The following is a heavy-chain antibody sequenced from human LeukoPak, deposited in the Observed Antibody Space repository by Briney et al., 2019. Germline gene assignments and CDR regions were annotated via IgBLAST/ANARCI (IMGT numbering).Heavy chain of an antibody. CDR2: ISSSSSYI. Sequence: PGGSLRLSCAASGFTFSSYSMNWVRQAPGKGLEWVSSISSSSSYIYYADSVKGRFTISRDNAKNSLYLQMNSLRAEDTAVYYCARDVSGPPTGYYFDYWGQGTLVTVSS. V-gene: IGHV3-21*01. CDR3: ARDVSGPPTGYYFDY. D-gene: IGHD5-12*01. CDR1: GFTFSSYS. J-gene: IGHJ4*02.